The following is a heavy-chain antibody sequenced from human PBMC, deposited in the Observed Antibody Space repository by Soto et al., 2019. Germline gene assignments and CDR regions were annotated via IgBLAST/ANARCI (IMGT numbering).Heavy chain of an antibody. Sequence: QVQLVQSGAEVKKPGSSVKVSCKASGGTFRSYTISWVRQAPGQGLEWMGRIIPILGIANYAQKFQGRVTITADKSTSTAYMELSSLRSEDTAVYYCARDKGVATMGFDYWGQGTLVTVSS. V-gene: IGHV1-69*08. J-gene: IGHJ4*02. CDR3: ARDKGVATMGFDY. CDR1: GGTFRSYT. CDR2: IIPILGIA. D-gene: IGHD5-12*01.